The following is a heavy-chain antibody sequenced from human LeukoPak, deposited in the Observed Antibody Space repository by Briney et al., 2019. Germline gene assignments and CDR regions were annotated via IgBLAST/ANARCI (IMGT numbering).Heavy chain of an antibody. CDR2: INPNSGGT. Sequence: GASVKVSCKASGYTFTGYYMHWVRQAPGQGLEWMGWINPNSGGTNYAQKFQGRVTMTRDTSISTAYMELSRLRSDDTAVYYCARASSDYDFWSGLYYFDYWGQGTLVTVSS. J-gene: IGHJ4*02. CDR1: GYTFTGYY. D-gene: IGHD3-3*01. V-gene: IGHV1-2*02. CDR3: ARASSDYDFWSGLYYFDY.